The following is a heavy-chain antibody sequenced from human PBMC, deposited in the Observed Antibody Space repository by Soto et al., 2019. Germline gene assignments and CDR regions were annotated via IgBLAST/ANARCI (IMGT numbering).Heavy chain of an antibody. J-gene: IGHJ6*02. CDR1: GGSFSSDSHY. D-gene: IGHD3-3*01. V-gene: IGHV4-61*01. CDR2: IYYTGST. Sequence: XGTLSLNCTVPGGSFSSDSHYWSWIRQTPGTGLEWIGYIYYTGSTNYNPSLKGRVTMSVDTSRDQVSLRLRSVTRADTAVYYCARDQYAFRSGSYYYAMEVWGQGTKVTVSS. CDR3: ARDQYAFRSGSYYYAMEV.